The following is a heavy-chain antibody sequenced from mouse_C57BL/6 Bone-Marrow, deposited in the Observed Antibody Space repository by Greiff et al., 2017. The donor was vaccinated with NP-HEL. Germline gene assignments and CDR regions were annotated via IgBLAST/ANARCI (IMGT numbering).Heavy chain of an antibody. V-gene: IGHV5-6*01. CDR2: ISSGGSYT. CDR1: GFTFSSYG. D-gene: IGHD1-1*01. Sequence: DVQLVESGGDLVKPGGSLKLSCAASGFTFSSYGMSWVRQTPDKRLEWVATISSGGSYTYYPDSVKGRFTISRDNAKNTLYLQMSSLKSEDTAMYYCARLYYYGSSYWYFDVWGTGTTVTVSS. J-gene: IGHJ1*03. CDR3: ARLYYYGSSYWYFDV.